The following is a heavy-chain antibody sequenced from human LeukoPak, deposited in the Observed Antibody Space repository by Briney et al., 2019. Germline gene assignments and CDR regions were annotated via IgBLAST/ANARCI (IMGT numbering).Heavy chain of an antibody. V-gene: IGHV4-61*02. CDR1: GGSISSASYY. Sequence: SETLSLTCTVSGGSISSASYYWSWIRQPAGKGLQWIGRIYTSGTTYYNPSLKSRVTMSVDTSKNQFSLKLSSVTAADTAVYYCARDGSGSYYPYYYMDVWGKGTTVTISS. J-gene: IGHJ6*03. D-gene: IGHD3-10*01. CDR2: IYTSGTT. CDR3: ARDGSGSYYPYYYMDV.